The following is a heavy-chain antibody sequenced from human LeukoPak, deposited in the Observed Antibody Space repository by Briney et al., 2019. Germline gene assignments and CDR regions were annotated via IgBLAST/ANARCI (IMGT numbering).Heavy chain of an antibody. V-gene: IGHV3-66*01. D-gene: IGHD1/OR15-1a*01. Sequence: PGGSLRPSCAASGFTFGNNYMNWVRQAPGKGLEWVSLIFSHGETSYSDSVKGRFTISRDNSKNTLYLQMIGMRVEDTAVYYCARDPTTVSINTYAWGQGTLVTVSS. CDR3: ARDPTTVSINTYA. CDR2: IFSHGET. J-gene: IGHJ4*02. CDR1: GFTFGNNY.